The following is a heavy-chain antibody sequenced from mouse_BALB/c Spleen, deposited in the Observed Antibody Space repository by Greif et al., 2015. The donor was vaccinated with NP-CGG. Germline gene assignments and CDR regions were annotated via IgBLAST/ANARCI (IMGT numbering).Heavy chain of an antibody. CDR3: ARSTYYNGNYEDAMDY. CDR1: GYAFSSSW. CDR2: IYPGDGDT. J-gene: IGHJ4*01. V-gene: IGHV1-82*01. D-gene: IGHD2-1*01. Sequence: VQLVESGPELVKPGASVKISCKASGYAFSSSWMNWVKQRPGQGLEWIGRIYPGDGDTNYNGKFKGKATLTADKSSSTAYMQLSSLTSVDSAVDFCARSTYYNGNYEDAMDYWGQGTSVTVSS.